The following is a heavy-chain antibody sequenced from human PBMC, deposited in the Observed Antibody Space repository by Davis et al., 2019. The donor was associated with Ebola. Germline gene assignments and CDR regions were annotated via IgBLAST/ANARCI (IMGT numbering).Heavy chain of an antibody. Sequence: PGGSLSLSCTASGFTFGDYAMSWFRQAPGKGLELVGFIRSKAYGGTSEYAASVKGRFTISRDDSKCITYLQMNRLKTEDTAVYYCIRYDGTTVTMPETNYGMDVWGKGTTVTVSS. CDR1: GFTFGDYA. V-gene: IGHV3-49*03. D-gene: IGHD4-11*01. CDR2: IRSKAYGGTS. CDR3: IRYDGTTVTMPETNYGMDV. J-gene: IGHJ6*04.